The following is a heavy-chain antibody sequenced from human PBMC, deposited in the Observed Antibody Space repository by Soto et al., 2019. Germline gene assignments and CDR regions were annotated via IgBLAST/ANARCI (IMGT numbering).Heavy chain of an antibody. D-gene: IGHD3-22*01. CDR2: IYHSGST. Sequence: SETLSLTCAVSGASISSSNWWSWVRQPPGKGLEWIGEIYHSGSTNHNPSLESRVTISVDTSKNQFSLKLSSVTAADTAVYYCARQTDSYYTFDAFDIWGQGTMVTVSS. V-gene: IGHV4-4*02. CDR3: ARQTDSYYTFDAFDI. J-gene: IGHJ3*02. CDR1: GASISSSNW.